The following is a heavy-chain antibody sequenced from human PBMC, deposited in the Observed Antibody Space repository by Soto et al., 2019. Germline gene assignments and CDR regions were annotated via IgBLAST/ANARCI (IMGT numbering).Heavy chain of an antibody. CDR2: INHSGST. Sequence: SETLSLTCAVYGGSFSGYYWSWIRQPPGKGLEWIGEINHSGSTNYNPSLKSRVTISVDTSKNQFSLKLSSVTAADTAVYYCARGFSDYYGSGRTCNWFDPWGQGTLVTVSS. V-gene: IGHV4-34*01. J-gene: IGHJ5*02. CDR3: ARGFSDYYGSGRTCNWFDP. CDR1: GGSFSGYY. D-gene: IGHD3-10*01.